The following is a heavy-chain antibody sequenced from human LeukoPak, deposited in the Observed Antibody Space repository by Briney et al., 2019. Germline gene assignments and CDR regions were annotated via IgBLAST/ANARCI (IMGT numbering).Heavy chain of an antibody. V-gene: IGHV4-59*01. CDR1: GGSISSYY. J-gene: IGHJ5*02. D-gene: IGHD6-6*01. CDR2: IYYSGST. CDR3: ARGWQLGQLFS. Sequence: PSETLSLTCTVSGGSISSYYWSWIRQPPGKGLEWIGYIYYSGSTNYNPSLKSRVTISVDTSKNQFSLKLSSVTAADTAVYYCARGWQLGQLFSWGQGTLVTVSS.